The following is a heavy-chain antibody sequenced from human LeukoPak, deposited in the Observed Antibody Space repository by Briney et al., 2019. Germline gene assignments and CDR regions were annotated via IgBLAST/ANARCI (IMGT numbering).Heavy chain of an antibody. CDR1: GYTFTNFG. Sequence: ASVKVSCKASGYTFTNFGVSWVRQAPGQGLEWMGWINPNSGGTNYAQKFQGRVTMTRDTSISTAYMELSRLRSDDTAVYYCARGPMVRGVRNYYMDVWGKGTTVTISS. CDR3: ARGPMVRGVRNYYMDV. V-gene: IGHV1-2*02. D-gene: IGHD3-10*01. CDR2: INPNSGGT. J-gene: IGHJ6*03.